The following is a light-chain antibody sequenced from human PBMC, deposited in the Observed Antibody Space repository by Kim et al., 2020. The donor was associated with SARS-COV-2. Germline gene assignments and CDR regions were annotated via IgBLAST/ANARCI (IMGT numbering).Light chain of an antibody. CDR2: DAS. Sequence: EIVLTQSPATLSLSPGERATLSCRASQSVSTYLAWYQHKPGQAPRLLIYDASNRATGIPPRFSGSGSGTDFTLTISSLEPEDFAVYYCQQRRNAGTFGGGTKVDIK. CDR1: QSVSTY. CDR3: QQRRNAGT. J-gene: IGKJ4*01. V-gene: IGKV3-11*01.